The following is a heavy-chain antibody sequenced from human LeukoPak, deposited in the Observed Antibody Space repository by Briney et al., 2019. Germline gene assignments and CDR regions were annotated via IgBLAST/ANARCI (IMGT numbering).Heavy chain of an antibody. J-gene: IGHJ3*02. CDR3: AKSRWETYAVRAFDI. D-gene: IGHD1-26*01. CDR2: ISGGGST. CDR1: GFNFRAYW. Sequence: GGSLRLSCTTSGFNFRAYWMGWVRQAPGKGLEWVSAISGGGSTYYADSVKGRFTISRDNSKNALYLQMNSLRAEDTAVYYCAKSRWETYAVRAFDIWGQGTMVTVSS. V-gene: IGHV3-23*01.